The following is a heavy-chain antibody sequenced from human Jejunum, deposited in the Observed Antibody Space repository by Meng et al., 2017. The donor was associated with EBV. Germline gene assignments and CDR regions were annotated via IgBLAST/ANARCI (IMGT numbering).Heavy chain of an antibody. CDR2: IYHGGGT. CDR3: AGNGYYALEY. D-gene: IGHD3-22*01. V-gene: IGHV4-4*02. CDR1: GGSISDNDR. Sequence: QVQLQESGPRLEKPSGXLSLTCVVSGGSISDNDRWSWVRQPPGKGLEWLGEIYHGGGTNYNPSLESRVTISVDKSKNQFSLKLNSVTVADTAVYYCAGNGYYALEYWGTGILVTVSS. J-gene: IGHJ4*02.